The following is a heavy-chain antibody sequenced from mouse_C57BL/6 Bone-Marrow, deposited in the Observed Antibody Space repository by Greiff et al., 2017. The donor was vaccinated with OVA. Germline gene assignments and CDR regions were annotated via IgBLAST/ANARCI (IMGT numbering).Heavy chain of an antibody. J-gene: IGHJ2*01. CDR1: YTFTDYYM. V-gene: IGHV1-83*01. CDR2: YPGSGNTY. CDR3: SEEGIPFDY. Sequence: VQLKQSGPELVKPGASVKMSCKASGYTFTDYYMHWVKQKPGKGLEWIGEIYPGSGNTYYNEKFKGKATLTADTSSSTAYMQLSSLTSEDSAVYFCASEEGIPFDYWGQGTTLTVSS.